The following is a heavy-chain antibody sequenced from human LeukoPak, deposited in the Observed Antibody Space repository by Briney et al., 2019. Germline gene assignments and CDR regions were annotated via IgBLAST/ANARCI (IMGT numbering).Heavy chain of an antibody. Sequence: SETLSLTCAVYGGSFSGYYWSWIRQPPGKGLEWIGYIYYSGSTNYNPPLKSRVTISVDTSKNQFSLKLSSVTAADTAVYYCARINYYDSSGYYPNVWFDPWGQGTLVTVSS. V-gene: IGHV4-59*01. CDR1: GGSFSGYY. CDR2: IYYSGST. D-gene: IGHD3-22*01. CDR3: ARINYYDSSGYYPNVWFDP. J-gene: IGHJ5*02.